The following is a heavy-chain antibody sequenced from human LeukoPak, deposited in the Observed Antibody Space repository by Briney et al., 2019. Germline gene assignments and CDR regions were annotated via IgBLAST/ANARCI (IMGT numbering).Heavy chain of an antibody. CDR3: ARGDNYYYDSSGYYYFDY. J-gene: IGHJ4*02. CDR2: ISAYNCNT. D-gene: IGHD3-22*01. V-gene: IGHV1-18*01. Sequence: GASVKVSCKASGYTFTSYGISWVRQAPGQGLEWMGGISAYNCNTNYAQKLQGRVTMTTDTSTSTAYMELRSLRSDDPAVYYCARGDNYYYDSSGYYYFDYWGQGTLVTVSS. CDR1: GYTFTSYG.